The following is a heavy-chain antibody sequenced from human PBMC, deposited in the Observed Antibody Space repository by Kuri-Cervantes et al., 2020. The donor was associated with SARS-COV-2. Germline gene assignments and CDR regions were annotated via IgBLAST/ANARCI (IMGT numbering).Heavy chain of an antibody. D-gene: IGHD2-8*01. CDR2: ISGSGGST. J-gene: IGHJ4*02. CDR1: GSTFSSYA. V-gene: IGHV3-23*01. CDR3: ARVISGYCTNGVCPYYFDY. Sequence: GGSLRLSCAASGSTFSSYAMSWVRQAPGKGLEWVSAISGSGGSTYYADSVKGRFTISRDNSKNTLYLQMNSLRAEDTAVYYCARVISGYCTNGVCPYYFDYWGQGTLVTVSS.